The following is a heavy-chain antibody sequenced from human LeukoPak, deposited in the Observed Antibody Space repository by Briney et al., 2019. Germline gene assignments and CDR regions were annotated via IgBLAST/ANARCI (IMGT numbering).Heavy chain of an antibody. V-gene: IGHV3-23*01. Sequence: GGSLRLSCAASGFTFSSYAISWVRQAPGKGLEWASAISGSGSSTYYADSVKDRFTISRDNSKNTLYLQVNSLRVEDTAIYYCARDKIVGATTLDYWGQGTLVTVSS. CDR1: GFTFSSYA. CDR2: ISGSGSST. J-gene: IGHJ4*02. CDR3: ARDKIVGATTLDY. D-gene: IGHD1-26*01.